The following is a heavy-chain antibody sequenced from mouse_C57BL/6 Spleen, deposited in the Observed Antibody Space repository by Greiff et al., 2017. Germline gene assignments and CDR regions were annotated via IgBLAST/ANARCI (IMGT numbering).Heavy chain of an antibody. CDR1: GYSITSGYY. CDR2: ISYDGSN. Sequence: ESGPGLVKPSQSLSLTCSVTGYSITSGYYWNWIRQFPGNKLEWMGYISYDGSNNYNPSLKNRISITRDTTKNQFFLKLNSLTTEETATYYCAGTTVVDWYFDVWGTGTTVTVSS. CDR3: AGTTVVDWYFDV. D-gene: IGHD1-1*01. V-gene: IGHV3-6*01. J-gene: IGHJ1*03.